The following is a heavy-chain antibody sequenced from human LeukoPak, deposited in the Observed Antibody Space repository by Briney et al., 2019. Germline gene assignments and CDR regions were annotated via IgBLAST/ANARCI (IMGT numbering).Heavy chain of an antibody. CDR3: ARGAGWWNY. Sequence: SETLSLTCTVSGGSISSSSYYWGWIRQPPGKGLEWIGSIYYSGSTYYNPSLKSRVTISVDTSKKQFSLKLSSMTAADTAVYYCARGAGWWNYWGQGTLVTVSA. D-gene: IGHD6-19*01. J-gene: IGHJ4*02. CDR1: GGSISSSSYY. V-gene: IGHV4-39*07. CDR2: IYYSGST.